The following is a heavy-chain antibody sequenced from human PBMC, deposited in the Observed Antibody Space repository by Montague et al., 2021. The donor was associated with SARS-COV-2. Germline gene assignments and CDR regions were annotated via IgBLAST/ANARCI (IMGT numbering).Heavy chain of an antibody. CDR2: ISSSSSYI. Sequence: SLRLSCAASGFTFSSYSMNWVRQAPGKGLEWVSSISSSSSYIYYADSVKGRFTISRDNAKNSLYLQMTSLRADDTAVYYCAREVFKEGDYWGQGTLVTVSS. D-gene: IGHD1-14*01. J-gene: IGHJ4*02. CDR3: AREVFKEGDY. V-gene: IGHV3-21*01. CDR1: GFTFSSYS.